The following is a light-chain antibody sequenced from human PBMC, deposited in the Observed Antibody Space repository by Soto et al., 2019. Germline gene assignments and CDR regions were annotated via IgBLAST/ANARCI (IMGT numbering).Light chain of an antibody. CDR2: DAS. CDR1: QSVSVY. CDR3: HHYNSWPYT. V-gene: IGKV3-11*01. J-gene: IGKJ2*01. Sequence: EIVLTQSPATLSLSPGERATLSCRASQSVSVYLAWYQQKPGQAPRLLISDASDRAAGVPVRFSGGGSGTEFTLTISSLQSEDFAVYYCHHYNSWPYTFGQGTKVDIK.